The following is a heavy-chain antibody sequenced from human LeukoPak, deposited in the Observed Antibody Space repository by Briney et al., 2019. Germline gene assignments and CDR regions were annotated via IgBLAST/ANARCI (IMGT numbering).Heavy chain of an antibody. Sequence: GGSLRLSCAASGFTFSSHGMHWVRQAPGKGLEWGGGISYDGNNQYTADSVKGRFTISRDNSKNTLYLHMNSLIPEDTAFYYCAKDRFYHDSNGYSNWGQGTLVTVSS. J-gene: IGHJ4*02. CDR2: ISYDGNNQ. CDR3: AKDRFYHDSNGYSN. V-gene: IGHV3-30*18. CDR1: GFTFSSHG. D-gene: IGHD3-22*01.